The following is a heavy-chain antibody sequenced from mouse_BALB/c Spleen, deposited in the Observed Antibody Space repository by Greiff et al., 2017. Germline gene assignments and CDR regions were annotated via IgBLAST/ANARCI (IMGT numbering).Heavy chain of an antibody. CDR2: IDPSDSET. CDR1: GYTFTSYW. CDR3: AKSLGSHLSYAMDY. D-gene: IGHD4-1*01. Sequence: QVQLQQPGAELVKPGAPVKLSCKASGYTFTSYWMNWVKQRPGRGLEWIGRIDPSDSETHYNQKFKDKATLTVDKSSSTAYIQLSSLTSEDSAVYYCAKSLGSHLSYAMDYWGQGTSVTVSS. V-gene: IGHV1-69*02. J-gene: IGHJ4*01.